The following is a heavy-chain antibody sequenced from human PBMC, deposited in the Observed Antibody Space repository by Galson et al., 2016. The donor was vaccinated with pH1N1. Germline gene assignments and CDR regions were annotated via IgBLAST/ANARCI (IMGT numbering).Heavy chain of an antibody. V-gene: IGHV4-61*01. D-gene: IGHD1-1*01. Sequence: ETLSLTCTVSGESVSNANYYWSWIRQPPGKGLEWLGYVYYTGKPNYYPSLESRATISIDTSKNQFSLTLNSVTAADTAVYYWARGRYWNPFFEYWGQGTLATVS. CDR2: VYYTGKP. CDR3: ARGRYWNPFFEY. CDR1: GESVSNANYY. J-gene: IGHJ4*02.